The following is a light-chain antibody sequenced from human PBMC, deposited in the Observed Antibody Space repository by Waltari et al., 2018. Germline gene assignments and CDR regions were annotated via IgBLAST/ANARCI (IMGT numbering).Light chain of an antibody. CDR3: SSYTSSSTGV. CDR1: CSDVGGYNY. J-gene: IGLJ3*02. V-gene: IGLV2-14*01. CDR2: DVS. Sequence: QSALTQPASVSGSPGQSITISCTGTCSDVGGYNYVSWYQQHPGKAPKLMIYDVSKRPSGVSKRCSGSKSCNPASLTISGLQAEDEADYYCSSYTSSSTGVFGGGTKLTVL.